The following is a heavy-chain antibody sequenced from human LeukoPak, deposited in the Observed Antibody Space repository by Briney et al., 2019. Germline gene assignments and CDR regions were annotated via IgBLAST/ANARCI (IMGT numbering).Heavy chain of an antibody. CDR1: GFTFSSYA. CDR2: ISYDGSNK. J-gene: IGHJ6*02. Sequence: GGSLRLSCAASGFTFSSYAMHWVCQAPGKGLEWVAVISYDGSNKYYADSVKGRFTISRDNSKNTLYLQMNSLRAEDTAVYYCASPYCSSTSCYYYYYYGMDVWGQGTTVTVSS. CDR3: ASPYCSSTSCYYYYYYGMDV. D-gene: IGHD2-2*01. V-gene: IGHV3-30*04.